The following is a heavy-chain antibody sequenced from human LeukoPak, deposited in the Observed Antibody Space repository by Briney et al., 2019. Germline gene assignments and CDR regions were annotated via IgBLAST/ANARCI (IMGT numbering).Heavy chain of an antibody. CDR3: AREDPQTTVPEGMDV. Sequence: SETLSLTCSVSGGSISTYYWSWIRQPPGEGLEWIGYIYYTGTTNYNPPLRSRLTISVDTSRNQFSLRLSSVTAADTAVYYCAREDPQTTVPEGMDVWGHGTTVIVSS. CDR2: IYYTGTT. J-gene: IGHJ6*02. V-gene: IGHV4-59*01. CDR1: GGSISTYY. D-gene: IGHD4-17*01.